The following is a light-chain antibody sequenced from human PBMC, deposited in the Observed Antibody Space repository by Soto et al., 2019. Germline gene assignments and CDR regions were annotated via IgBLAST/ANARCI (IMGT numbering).Light chain of an antibody. CDR1: NIESKS. Sequence: SYELTQPPWVSVAPGQTAGITWGGNNIESKSVHWYQQKPGQGPVLVVYDDSDRPSGIPERFSGSNSGNTATLTISRVEAGDEAEYYCPVRDSSGDQYVFATGPKATVL. V-gene: IGLV3-21*02. J-gene: IGLJ1*01. CDR2: DDS. CDR3: PVRDSSGDQYV.